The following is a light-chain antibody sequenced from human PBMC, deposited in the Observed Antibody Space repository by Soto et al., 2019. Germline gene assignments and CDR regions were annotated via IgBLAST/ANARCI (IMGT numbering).Light chain of an antibody. CDR3: QQYKKWQLN. CDR1: QSVTSSY. J-gene: IGKJ5*01. CDR2: GAS. Sequence: IVNKESPRTITLSQDGRAALAGRSSQSVTSSYLAWYQQKPGQATRLLIYGASTRATGIPARFSGSGSGIEFTLTLSSLQSEDFAVSYRQQYKKWQLNVGKGTRLEIK. V-gene: IGKV3-15*01.